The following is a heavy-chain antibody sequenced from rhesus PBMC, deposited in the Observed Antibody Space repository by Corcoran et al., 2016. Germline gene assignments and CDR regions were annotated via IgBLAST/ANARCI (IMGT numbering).Heavy chain of an antibody. CDR2: ISGSGGST. CDR1: GGALSSNY. CDR3: ATRTVTTGVDFDY. D-gene: IGHD4-23*01. V-gene: IGHV4-173*01. Sequence: QVQLQESGPGLVKPSETLSLTCAASGGALSSNYWSWIRQRPGKGLEWIGRISGSGGSTDYNPSLKSRVTISTDTSKNQFSLKLSSVTAADTAVYYCATRTVTTGVDFDYWGQGVLVTVSS. J-gene: IGHJ4*01.